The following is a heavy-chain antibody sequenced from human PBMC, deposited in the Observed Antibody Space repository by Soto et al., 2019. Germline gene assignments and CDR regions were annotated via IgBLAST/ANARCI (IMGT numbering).Heavy chain of an antibody. CDR2: ISFDGSDK. D-gene: IGHD4-17*01. J-gene: IGHJ5*02. CDR3: AKVPSYGDYGWFDP. Sequence: QVQLVESGGGVVQPGRSLRLSCAASGFSFSSYDMHWVRQAPGKGLEWVAVISFDGSDKNYADSVKGRFTISRDNSKNTLYLQMNSLRAEDTAVNYCAKVPSYGDYGWFDPWGQGTLVTVSS. CDR1: GFSFSSYD. V-gene: IGHV3-30*18.